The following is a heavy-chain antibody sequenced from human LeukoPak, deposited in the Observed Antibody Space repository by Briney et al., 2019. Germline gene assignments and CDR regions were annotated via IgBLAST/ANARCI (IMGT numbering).Heavy chain of an antibody. CDR1: GFPFSSYD. D-gene: IGHD1-26*01. V-gene: IGHV3-30*02. J-gene: IGHJ4*02. Sequence: QSGGSLRLSCAASGFPFSSYDMHWVRQAPGKGLEWVAYIRYDDSIKYYADSVRGRFTISRDSSKNTLLLQMNSLKAEDTAIYYCAKNSGNYFEYWGQGTLVIVSS. CDR3: AKNSGNYFEY. CDR2: IRYDDSIK.